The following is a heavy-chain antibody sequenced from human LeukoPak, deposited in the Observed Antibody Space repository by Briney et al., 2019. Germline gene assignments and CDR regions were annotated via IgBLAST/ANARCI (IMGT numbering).Heavy chain of an antibody. J-gene: IGHJ4*02. D-gene: IGHD5-18*01. CDR2: INHSGST. V-gene: IGHV4-34*01. CDR3: AKRGGYSYGSILPLYFDY. Sequence: SETLSLTCAVYGGSFSGYYWGWIRQPPGKGLEWIGEINHSGSTNYNPSLKSRVTISVDTSKNQFSLKLSSVTAADTAVYYCAKRGGYSYGSILPLYFDYWGQGTLVTVSS. CDR1: GGSFSGYY.